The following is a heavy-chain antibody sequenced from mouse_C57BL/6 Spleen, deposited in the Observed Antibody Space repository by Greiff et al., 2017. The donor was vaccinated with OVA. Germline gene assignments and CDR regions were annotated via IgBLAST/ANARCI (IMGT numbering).Heavy chain of an antibody. J-gene: IGHJ3*01. CDR3: ARNDYDDWAWFAY. CDR2: INPSNGGT. V-gene: IGHV1-53*01. Sequence: VQLQQPGTELVKPGASVKLSCKASGYTFTSYWMHWVKQRPGQGLEWIGNINPSNGGTTYNEKFKSKATLTVDKSSSTAYMQLSSLTSEDSAVYYGARNDYDDWAWFAYWGQGTLVTVSA. D-gene: IGHD2-4*01. CDR1: GYTFTSYW.